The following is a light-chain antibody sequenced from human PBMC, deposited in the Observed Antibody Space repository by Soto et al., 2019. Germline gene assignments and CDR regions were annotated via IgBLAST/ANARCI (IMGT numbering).Light chain of an antibody. J-gene: IGKJ1*01. V-gene: IGKV3-15*01. CDR2: GAS. CDR1: QSVFSN. CDR3: QQYNDWPRT. Sequence: EIVMTQSPATLSGSPGERATLSCRASQSVFSNLAWYQQKPGQAPGLLIYGASTRATGIPARFSGSGSGTQFTLTISSLQSEDFAVYYCQQYNDWPRTFGQGTKVEIK.